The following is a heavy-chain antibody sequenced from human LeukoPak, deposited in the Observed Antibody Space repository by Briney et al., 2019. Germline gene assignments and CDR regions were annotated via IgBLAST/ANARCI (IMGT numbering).Heavy chain of an antibody. V-gene: IGHV4-39*07. D-gene: IGHD3-3*01. CDR3: ARGRLYYDFWSGYYYFDY. J-gene: IGHJ4*02. Sequence: SETLSLTCTVSGGSISGTLYYWGWIRQPPGKGLEWIGSIFYSGITYYNPSLKSRVTISVDTSKNQFSLKLSSVTAADTAVYYCARGRLYYDFWSGYYYFDYWGQGTLVTVSS. CDR2: IFYSGIT. CDR1: GGSISGTLYY.